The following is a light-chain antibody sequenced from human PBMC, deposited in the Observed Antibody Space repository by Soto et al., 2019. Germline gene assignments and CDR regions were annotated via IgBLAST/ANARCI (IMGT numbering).Light chain of an antibody. CDR3: RSGTNRVIHVV. CDR1: SSDVGGYDY. J-gene: IGLJ3*02. CDR2: DVT. V-gene: IGLV2-14*01. Sequence: QAALTQPASVSGSPGQSITISCTGTSSDVGGYDYVSWYQQNPGKAPKLLISDVTDRASGVSHRFSGSKSGNTATLTISGHQAEDEADYYCRSGTNRVIHVVFGGGTTLTVL.